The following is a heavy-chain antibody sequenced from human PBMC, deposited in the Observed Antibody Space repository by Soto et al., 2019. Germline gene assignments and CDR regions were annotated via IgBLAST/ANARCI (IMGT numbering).Heavy chain of an antibody. CDR2: IWYDGSKK. V-gene: IGHV3-33*01. Sequence: QVQLVESGGGVVQPGRSLRLSCAASRFTFSSYGLHWVRQAPGKGLEWVAFIWYDGSKKYYADSVRGRFTISRDNSEKTLYLQMNSLRAEDTAMYYCARDPVGLIYDSGGYQLSFYHWGQGALVIVSS. J-gene: IGHJ4*02. CDR3: ARDPVGLIYDSGGYQLSFYH. D-gene: IGHD3-22*01. CDR1: RFTFSSYG.